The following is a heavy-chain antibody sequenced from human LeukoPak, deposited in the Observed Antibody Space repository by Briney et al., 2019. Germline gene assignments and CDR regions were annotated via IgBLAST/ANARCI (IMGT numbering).Heavy chain of an antibody. CDR2: ISSDGTNK. Sequence: GGSLRLSCAASGFIFSSYAMHWVRQAPGKGLEWVAVISSDGTNKYYADSVKGRFTISRDNSKNTLYLQMNSLRAEDTALYYCARDRPGSSTWDYYYYMDVWGKGTTVTVSS. D-gene: IGHD2-2*01. J-gene: IGHJ6*03. CDR1: GFIFSSYA. V-gene: IGHV3-30*04. CDR3: ARDRPGSSTWDYYYYMDV.